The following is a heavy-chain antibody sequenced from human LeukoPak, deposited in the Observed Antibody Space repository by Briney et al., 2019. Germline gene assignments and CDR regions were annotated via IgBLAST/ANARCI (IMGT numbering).Heavy chain of an antibody. CDR1: GYTFTSYD. CDR2: MNPNSGNT. CDR3: ARRGYSSSYVD. J-gene: IGHJ4*02. Sequence: ASVKVSCKASGYTFTSYDINWVRQATGQGLEWMGWMNPNSGNTGYAQKFQDRVTITRSTSISTAYMELSSLRSEDTAVYYCARRGYSSSYVDWGQGTLVTVSS. V-gene: IGHV1-8*03. D-gene: IGHD6-6*01.